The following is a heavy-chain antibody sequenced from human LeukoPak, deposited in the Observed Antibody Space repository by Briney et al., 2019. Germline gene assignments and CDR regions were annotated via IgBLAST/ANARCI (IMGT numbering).Heavy chain of an antibody. D-gene: IGHD1-26*01. J-gene: IGHJ4*02. V-gene: IGHV3-30*02. CDR2: IRYDGSNK. CDR3: AKEISGSYYSDY. CDR1: GFTFSSYE. Sequence: GGSLRLSCAASGFTFSSYEMNWVRQAPGKGLEWVAFIRYDGSNKYYADFVKGRFTISRDNSKNTLYLQMDSLRGEDTAVYYCAKEISGSYYSDYWGQGTLVTVSS.